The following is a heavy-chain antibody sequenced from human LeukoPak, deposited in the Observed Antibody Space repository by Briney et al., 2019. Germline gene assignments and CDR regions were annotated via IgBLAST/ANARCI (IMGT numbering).Heavy chain of an antibody. CDR2: FDPEDGET. V-gene: IGHV1-24*01. D-gene: IGHD1-26*01. Sequence: ASVKVSCKASGGTFSSYAISWVRQAPGKGLEWMGGFDPEDGETIYAQKFQGRVTMTEDTSTDTAYMELSSLRSEDTAVYYCATSGVGPTTTYFDYWGQGTLVTVSS. CDR1: GGTFSSYA. J-gene: IGHJ4*02. CDR3: ATSGVGPTTTYFDY.